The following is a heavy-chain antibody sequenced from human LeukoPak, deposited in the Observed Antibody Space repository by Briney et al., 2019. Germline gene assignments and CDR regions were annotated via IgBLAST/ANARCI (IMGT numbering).Heavy chain of an antibody. CDR2: IIPIFGTA. CDR1: GGTFSSYA. Sequence: GASVKVSCKASGGTFSSYAISWVRQAPGQGLEWMGGIIPIFGTANYAQKFQGRVTITTDESTSTAYMELSSLRSEDTAVYYCARGIGLHNLYYYYMDVWGKGTTVTVSS. CDR3: ARGIGLHNLYYYYMDV. J-gene: IGHJ6*03. D-gene: IGHD5-24*01. V-gene: IGHV1-69*05.